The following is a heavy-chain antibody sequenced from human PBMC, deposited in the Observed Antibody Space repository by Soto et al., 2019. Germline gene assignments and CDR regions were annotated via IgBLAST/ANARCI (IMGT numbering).Heavy chain of an antibody. D-gene: IGHD1-26*01. V-gene: IGHV4-59*01. CDR2: IYYSGST. J-gene: IGHJ6*02. Sequence: QVQLQESGPGLVKPSETLSLTCTVSGGSISSYYWSWIRQPPGKGLEWIGYIYYSGSTNYNPSLRSRVTISGDTSKNQFSMKLSSVSAADTAVYYCARVSGSHYGMDVWGQGTTVTVSS. CDR1: GGSISSYY. CDR3: ARVSGSHYGMDV.